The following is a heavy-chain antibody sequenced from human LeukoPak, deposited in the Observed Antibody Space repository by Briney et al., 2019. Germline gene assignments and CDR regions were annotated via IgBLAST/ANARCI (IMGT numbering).Heavy chain of an antibody. V-gene: IGHV3-30*02. CDR3: ARGPSGYHNT. Sequence: GGSLRLSCAASGFTFSSYSMNWVRQAPGKGLEWVAFIRYDGSNKYYADSVKGRFTISRDNSKNTLYLQMNSLRAEDTAVYYCARGPSGYHNTGGQGTLVTVSS. CDR2: IRYDGSNK. J-gene: IGHJ4*02. D-gene: IGHD5-12*01. CDR1: GFTFSSYS.